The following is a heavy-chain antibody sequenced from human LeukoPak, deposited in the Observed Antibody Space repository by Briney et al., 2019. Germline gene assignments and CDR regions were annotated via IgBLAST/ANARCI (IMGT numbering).Heavy chain of an antibody. CDR1: GFTFSSYS. CDR3: ARLLGYSKSDFDY. CDR2: ISSSSSYI. V-gene: IGHV3-21*01. D-gene: IGHD6-13*01. Sequence: GGSLRLSCAASGFTFSSYSMNWVRQAPGKGLEWDSSISSSSSYIYYADSVKGRFTISRDNAKSSLYLQMNSLRAEDTAVYYCARLLGYSKSDFDYWGQGTPVTVSS. J-gene: IGHJ4*02.